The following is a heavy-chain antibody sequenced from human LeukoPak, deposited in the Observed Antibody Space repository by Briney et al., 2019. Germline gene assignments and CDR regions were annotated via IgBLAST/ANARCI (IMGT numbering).Heavy chain of an antibody. V-gene: IGHV1-2*02. CDR2: INPNSGDT. CDR1: GYTFTGYY. CDR3: ARDSVEGAFDI. J-gene: IGHJ3*02. Sequence: ASVKVSCKASGYTFTGYYIHWVRQAPGQGLEWVAWINPNSGDTHYAQNFQGRVIMTRDTSISTASMDLSRLRAEDTAVYYCARDSVEGAFDIWGQGTMVTVSS.